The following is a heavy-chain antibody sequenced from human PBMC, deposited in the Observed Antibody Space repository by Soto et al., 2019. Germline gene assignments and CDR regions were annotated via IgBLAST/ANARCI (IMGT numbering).Heavy chain of an antibody. CDR2: TYYRSKWYN. CDR3: GWGPGYSSGWYPG. J-gene: IGHJ4*02. D-gene: IGHD6-19*01. V-gene: IGHV6-1*01. CDR1: GDSVSSNSAA. Sequence: PSQTLSLTCAISGDSVSSNSAAWNWIRQSPSRGLEWLGRTYYRSKWYNDYAVSVKSRITINPDTSKTQFSLQLNSVPPEDTAVYYCGWGPGYSSGWYPGWGQGTLVTVSS.